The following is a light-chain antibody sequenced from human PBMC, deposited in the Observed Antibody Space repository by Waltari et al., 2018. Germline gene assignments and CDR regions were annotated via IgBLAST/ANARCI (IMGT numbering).Light chain of an antibody. CDR2: DVN. J-gene: IGLJ1*01. V-gene: IGLV2-14*01. CDR1: TTDVGAYDF. CDR3: SSYTTTNTFV. Sequence: QSALTQPASVSGSPGQSITISCTGSTTDVGAYDFVAWYQQHPGKAPQLMVFDVNHRPSAISHRFSGSKSCDTASLTISVLQAEDDAYYYCSSYTTTNTFVFGTGTNVTVV.